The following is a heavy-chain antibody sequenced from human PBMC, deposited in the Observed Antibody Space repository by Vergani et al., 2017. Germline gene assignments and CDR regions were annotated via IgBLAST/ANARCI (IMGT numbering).Heavy chain of an antibody. V-gene: IGHV4-31*03. D-gene: IGHD3-22*01. CDR1: GGSFSSDGYY. CDR2: IFYSGST. J-gene: IGHJ3*02. CDR3: AGGYDHSGFGAFDI. Sequence: QVHLQESGPGLVKPSQTLSLTCTVSGGSFSSDGYYWSWIRQHPGKGLEWIGYIFYSGSTYYNPALQSRVTISIDMFKNQFSLKLSSLTVADTAVYYCAGGYDHSGFGAFDIWGQGTMVTVSS.